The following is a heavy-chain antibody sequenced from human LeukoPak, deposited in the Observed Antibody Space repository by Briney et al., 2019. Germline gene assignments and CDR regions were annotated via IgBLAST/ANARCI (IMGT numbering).Heavy chain of an antibody. CDR3: AKDPEGGGRNPYYFDY. CDR2: ISGSGGST. D-gene: IGHD3-16*01. J-gene: IGHJ4*02. CDR1: GFIFRSYW. V-gene: IGHV3-23*01. Sequence: GGSLRLSCAAAGFIFRSYWMGWVRQAPGKGLEWVSAISGSGGSTYYADSVKGRFTISRDNSKNTLYLQMNSLRAEDTAVYYCAKDPEGGGRNPYYFDYWGQGTLVTVSS.